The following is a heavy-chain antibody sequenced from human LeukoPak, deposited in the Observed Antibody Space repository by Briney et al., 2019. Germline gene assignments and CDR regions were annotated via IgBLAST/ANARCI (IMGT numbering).Heavy chain of an antibody. CDR2: ISGSGGST. V-gene: IGHV3-23*01. J-gene: IGHJ4*02. Sequence: GGSLRLSCAASGFTFSSYAMSWVRQAPGKGLEWVSGISGSGGSTNYADSVKGRFTISRDNSKNTLYLQMNSLRAEDTAVYYCAREKLSFFDSSGYFDYWGQGTLVTVSP. CDR3: AREKLSFFDSSGYFDY. D-gene: IGHD3-22*01. CDR1: GFTFSSYA.